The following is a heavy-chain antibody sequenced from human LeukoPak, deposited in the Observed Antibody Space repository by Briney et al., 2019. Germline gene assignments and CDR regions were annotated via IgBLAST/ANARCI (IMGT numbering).Heavy chain of an antibody. CDR1: GYTFTGYY. D-gene: IGHD6-6*01. Sequence: ASVTVSCKASGYTFTGYYIHWVRQAPGQGLEWMGWIYPYSGDTNYAQNFQGRVTMTRDTSISTAYMELSSLKSDDSAVYYCARDRNSGSSLDIWGQGTMLTVSS. CDR2: IYPYSGDT. J-gene: IGHJ3*02. V-gene: IGHV1-2*02. CDR3: ARDRNSGSSLDI.